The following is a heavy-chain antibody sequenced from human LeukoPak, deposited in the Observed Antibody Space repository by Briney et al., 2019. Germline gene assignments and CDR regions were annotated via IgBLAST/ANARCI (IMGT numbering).Heavy chain of an antibody. J-gene: IGHJ4*02. CDR2: IDRSGST. CDR1: SGSFSGYY. CDR3: ARGYGSGSYYVY. V-gene: IGHV4-34*01. Sequence: PSETLSLTCVVYSGSFSGYYWSWIRKPPGKGLEWIGEIDRSGSTTYNPSLKSRVNVLLDTSKNQFSLRLSSVTAADTAVYYCARGYGSGSYYVYWGQGTLVAVSS. D-gene: IGHD3-10*01.